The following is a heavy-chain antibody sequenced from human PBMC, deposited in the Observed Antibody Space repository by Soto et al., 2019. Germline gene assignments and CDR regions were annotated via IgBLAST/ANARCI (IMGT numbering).Heavy chain of an antibody. J-gene: IGHJ6*02. CDR2: IYPGDSDT. D-gene: IGHD6-19*01. CDR3: ASPYQAQLYSSGDGGYYYYYGMDV. V-gene: IGHV5-51*01. CDR1: GYSFTSYW. Sequence: GESLKISCKGSGYSFTSYWIGWVRQMPGKGLEWMGIIYPGDSDTRYSPSFQGQVTISADKSISTAYLQWSSLKASDTAMYYCASPYQAQLYSSGDGGYYYYYGMDVWGQGTTVTVSS.